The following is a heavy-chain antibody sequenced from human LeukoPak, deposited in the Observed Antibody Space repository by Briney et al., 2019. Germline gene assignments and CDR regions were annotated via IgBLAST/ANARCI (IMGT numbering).Heavy chain of an antibody. V-gene: IGHV4-59*12. D-gene: IGHD3-22*01. CDR1: GGSIRSYY. Sequence: PSETLSLTCTVSGGSIRSYYWSWIRQPPGKGLEWIGSIYYSGSTYYNPSLKSRVTISVDTSKNQFSLKLSSVTAADTAVYYCARDLDYYDSSLATNDYWGQGTLVTVSS. CDR3: ARDLDYYDSSLATNDY. CDR2: IYYSGST. J-gene: IGHJ4*02.